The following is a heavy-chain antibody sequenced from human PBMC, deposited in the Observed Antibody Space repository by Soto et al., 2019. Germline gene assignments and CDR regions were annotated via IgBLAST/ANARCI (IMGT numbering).Heavy chain of an antibody. D-gene: IGHD5-12*01. CDR1: GGSISSGGYC. CDR3: ARDVGLDGYNYFDY. Sequence: QVQLQESGPGLVKPSQTLSLTCTVSGGSISSGGYCWSWIRQHPGKGLEWIGYIYYSGSTYYNPSLKSRVTISVDTSKNQFSLKLSSVTAADTAVYYCARDVGLDGYNYFDYWGQGTLVTVSS. CDR2: IYYSGST. J-gene: IGHJ4*02. V-gene: IGHV4-31*03.